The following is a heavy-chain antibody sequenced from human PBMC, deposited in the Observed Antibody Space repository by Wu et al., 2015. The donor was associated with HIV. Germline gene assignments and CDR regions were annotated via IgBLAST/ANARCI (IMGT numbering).Heavy chain of an antibody. J-gene: IGHJ6*02. Sequence: QVQLVQSGAEVKKPGASVKVSCKASGYTFTGYYMHWVRQAPGQGLEWMGWINPNSGGTNYAQKFQGRVTMTRDTSINTAYMELSRLRSDDTAVYYCARDTELGYCSGGSCYSTYYYYGMDVWGQGP. D-gene: IGHD2-15*01. CDR2: INPNSGGT. CDR3: ARDTELGYCSGGSCYSTYYYYGMDV. CDR1: GYTFTGYY. V-gene: IGHV1-2*02.